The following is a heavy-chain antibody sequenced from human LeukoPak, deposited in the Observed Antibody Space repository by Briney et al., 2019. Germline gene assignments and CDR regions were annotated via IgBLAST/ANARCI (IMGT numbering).Heavy chain of an antibody. CDR1: GLIFSSAW. CDR3: ARGFCSSTSCYQGPFDF. Sequence: PGGSLRLSCAASGLIFSSAWMTWVRQAPGKGLEWVGHIKNKTNGGTTDYAAPVKGRFIISRDDSKNTLYLQMNSLRTEDTAVYYCARGFCSSTSCYQGPFDFWGQGTLVTVSS. CDR2: IKNKTNGGTT. D-gene: IGHD2-2*01. J-gene: IGHJ4*02. V-gene: IGHV3-15*01.